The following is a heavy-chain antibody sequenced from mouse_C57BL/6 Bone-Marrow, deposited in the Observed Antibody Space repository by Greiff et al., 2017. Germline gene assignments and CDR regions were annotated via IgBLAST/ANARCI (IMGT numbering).Heavy chain of an antibody. J-gene: IGHJ3*01. CDR3: AREWGGSSYSWFAD. CDR1: GYAFTNYL. Sequence: QVQLKESGAELVRPGTSVKVSCKASGYAFTNYLIEWVKQRPGQGLEWIGVINPGSGGNNYNEKFKGKATLTADKSSSTAYMQLSSLTSEDAAVYFWAREWGGSSYSWFADWGQGTLVTVSA. CDR2: INPGSGGN. D-gene: IGHD1-1*01. V-gene: IGHV1-54*01.